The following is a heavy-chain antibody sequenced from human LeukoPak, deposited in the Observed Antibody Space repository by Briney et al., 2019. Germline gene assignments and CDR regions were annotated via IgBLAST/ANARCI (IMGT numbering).Heavy chain of an antibody. CDR2: MNPNSGNT. D-gene: IGHD3-9*01. Sequence: ASVKVSCKASGYTFTSYDINWVRQATGQGLEWMGWMNPNSGNTGYAQEFQGRVTMTRNTSISTAYMELSSLRSEDTAVYYCARGQLRYFDWLLGLEFDYWGQGTLVTVSS. CDR1: GYTFTSYD. V-gene: IGHV1-8*01. J-gene: IGHJ4*02. CDR3: ARGQLRYFDWLLGLEFDY.